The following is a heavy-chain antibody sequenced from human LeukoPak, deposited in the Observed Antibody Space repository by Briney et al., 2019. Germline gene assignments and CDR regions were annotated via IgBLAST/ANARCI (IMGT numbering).Heavy chain of an antibody. D-gene: IGHD1-26*01. Sequence: GASVTVSCTASGHTFSSYGINWVRQAPGQGLEWMGGIIPIFGTANYAQNFQGRVTITSDASRSTAYMELNSLKSDDTAMYFCARVHRWMGEIRLGDSASDIWGQGTMVIVSS. J-gene: IGHJ3*02. CDR1: GHTFSSYG. CDR3: ARVHRWMGEIRLGDSASDI. CDR2: IIPIFGTA. V-gene: IGHV1-69*13.